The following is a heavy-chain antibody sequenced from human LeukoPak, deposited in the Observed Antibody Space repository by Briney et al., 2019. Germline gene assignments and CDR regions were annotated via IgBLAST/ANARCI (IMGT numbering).Heavy chain of an antibody. CDR2: IYSGGTT. CDR3: ARHDSWAGWFDP. V-gene: IGHV3-53*01. J-gene: IGHJ5*02. D-gene: IGHD3-22*01. CDR1: GFTVSGNY. Sequence: PGGSLRLSCAASGFTVSGNYMSWVRQAPGKGLEWVSVIYSGGTTYSADSVKGRFTISRDNSKNTLYLQMNSLRVEDTAVYYCARHDSWAGWFDPWGQGTLVTVSS.